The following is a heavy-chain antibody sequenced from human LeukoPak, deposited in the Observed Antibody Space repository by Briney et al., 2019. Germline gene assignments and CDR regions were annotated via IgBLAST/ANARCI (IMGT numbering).Heavy chain of an antibody. D-gene: IGHD2-2*01. CDR1: GHTFINYG. V-gene: IGHV1-18*01. CDR2: ISAYNGNT. Sequence: ASVKVSCKASGHTFINYGFSWVRQAPGQGLQWMGWISAYNGNTIYAQRFQGRVTMTTDTSTSTAYMELRSLTSDDTAVYYCARQYCSSTSCHNFDYWGQGTLVTVSS. CDR3: ARQYCSSTSCHNFDY. J-gene: IGHJ4*02.